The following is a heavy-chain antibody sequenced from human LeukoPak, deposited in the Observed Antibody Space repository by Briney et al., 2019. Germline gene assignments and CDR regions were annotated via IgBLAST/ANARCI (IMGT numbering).Heavy chain of an antibody. CDR1: GFTFSSYE. D-gene: IGHD5-24*01. CDR2: ISSNGSTI. CDR3: AREPARGFDY. J-gene: IGHJ4*02. Sequence: GGSLRLSCAASGFTFSSYEMNWVRQAPGKGLEWVSYISSNGSTIYYADSVKGRFTISRDNAKNSLYLQMNSLRAEDTAVYYCAREPARGFDYWGQGTLVTVSS. V-gene: IGHV3-48*03.